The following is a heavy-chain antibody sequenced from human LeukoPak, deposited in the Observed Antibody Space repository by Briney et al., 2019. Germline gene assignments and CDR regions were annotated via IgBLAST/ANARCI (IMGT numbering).Heavy chain of an antibody. V-gene: IGHV3-11*03. CDR2: IDIISTYT. Sequence: GGSLRLSCAASGFTFSDYYMSWIRQAPGKGLEWVSYIDIISTYTNYADSVKGRFTISRDNAKNSLYLQMNSLRAEDTAVYYCGTLAAAENYWGQGTLVTVSS. CDR1: GFTFSDYY. J-gene: IGHJ4*02. D-gene: IGHD6-13*01. CDR3: GTLAAAENY.